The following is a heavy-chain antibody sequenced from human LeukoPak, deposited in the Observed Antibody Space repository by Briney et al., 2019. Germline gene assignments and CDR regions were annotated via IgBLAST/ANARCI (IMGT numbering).Heavy chain of an antibody. CDR2: IYYSGST. J-gene: IGHJ4*02. CDR3: ARGGATRSSWGFDY. Sequence: SETLSLTCTVSGGSISSCYWSWIRQPPGKGLEWIGYIYYSGSTNYNPSLKSRVTISVDTSKNQFSLKLSSVTAADTAVYYCARGGATRSSWGFDYWGQGTLVTVSS. CDR1: GGSISSCY. D-gene: IGHD6-13*01. V-gene: IGHV4-59*01.